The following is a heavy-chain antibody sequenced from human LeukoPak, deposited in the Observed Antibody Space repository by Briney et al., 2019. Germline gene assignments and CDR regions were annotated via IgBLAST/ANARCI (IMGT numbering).Heavy chain of an antibody. D-gene: IGHD2-2*01. CDR2: FDPEDGKT. V-gene: IGHV1-24*01. J-gene: IGHJ4*02. CDR1: GYALADFS. CDR3: ATVRRVVPSAMPGY. Sequence: ASVKVSCKVSGYALADFSMHWVRQAPGKGLEWMGGFDPEDGKTIYALKFQGRVTMTEDTSTNTAYMELGSMTSEDMAVYYCATVRRVVPSAMPGYWGQGTLVTVSS.